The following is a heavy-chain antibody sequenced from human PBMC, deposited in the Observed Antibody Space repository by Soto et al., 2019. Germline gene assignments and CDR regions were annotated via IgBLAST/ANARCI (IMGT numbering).Heavy chain of an antibody. CDR3: ARGYYYGSGSYYHLAPDAFDI. CDR1: GYTFTSYY. J-gene: IGHJ3*02. CDR2: INPSGGST. V-gene: IGHV1-46*01. D-gene: IGHD3-10*01. Sequence: ASVKVSCKASGYTFTSYYMHWVRQAPGQGLEWMGIINPSGGSTSYAQKFQGRVTMTRDESTSTAYMELSSLRSEDTAVYYCARGYYYGSGSYYHLAPDAFDIWGQGTMVTVSS.